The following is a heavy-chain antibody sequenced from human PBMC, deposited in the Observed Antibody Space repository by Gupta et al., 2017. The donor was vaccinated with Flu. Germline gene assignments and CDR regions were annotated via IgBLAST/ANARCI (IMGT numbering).Heavy chain of an antibody. CDR1: GFIFTNYW. CDR3: TRDLDFSHLDY. J-gene: IGHJ4*02. D-gene: IGHD3-3*01. Sequence: EVQLVQSGGDLVQPGVSLRLSCAASGFIFTNYWMSWVRQAPGKGLEGVANIMKDGSTKNYADSVKGRFAISRDNAKNSVYLQMNSLRAEDTAIYYCTRDLDFSHLDYWGQGALVTVSS. V-gene: IGHV3-7*01. CDR2: IMKDGSTK.